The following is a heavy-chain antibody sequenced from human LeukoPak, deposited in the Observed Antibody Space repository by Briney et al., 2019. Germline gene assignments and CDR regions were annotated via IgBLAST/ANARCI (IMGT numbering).Heavy chain of an antibody. V-gene: IGHV1-46*01. CDR3: ARSRPTVMVYYYYYMDV. D-gene: IGHD4-17*01. J-gene: IGHJ6*03. CDR2: INPSGGST. CDR1: GYTFTSYY. Sequence: ASVKVSCKASGYTFTSYYMHWVRQAPGQGLEWMGIINPSGGSTSYAQKFQGRVTMTRDTSTSTVYMELSSLRSEDTAVYYCARSRPTVMVYYYYYMDVWGKGTTVTISS.